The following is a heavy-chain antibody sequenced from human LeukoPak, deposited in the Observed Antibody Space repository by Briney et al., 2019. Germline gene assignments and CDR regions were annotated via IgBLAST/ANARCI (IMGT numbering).Heavy chain of an antibody. CDR2: INGDGSSA. Sequence: PGGSLRLSCAVSGLIFSHYSMHWVRQAPGKGLLWVSGINGDGSSASYGNSVKGRFTISRDNAKNTLFLQMNSLTVEDTAVYYCAGAFHFGDFFDYWGQGALVTVSS. CDR1: GLIFSHYS. V-gene: IGHV3-74*01. D-gene: IGHD4-17*01. CDR3: AGAFHFGDFFDY. J-gene: IGHJ4*02.